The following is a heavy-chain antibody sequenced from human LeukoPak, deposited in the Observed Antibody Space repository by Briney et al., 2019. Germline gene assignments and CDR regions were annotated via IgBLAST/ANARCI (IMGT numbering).Heavy chain of an antibody. CDR2: INWNGGST. V-gene: IGHV3-20*04. CDR1: GFTFDDYG. D-gene: IGHD3-22*01. Sequence: GGSLRLSCAASGFTFDDYGMSWVRQAPGKGLEWVSGINWNGGSTGYADSVKGRFTISRDNAKNSLYLRMNSLRAEDTALYYCARDYDSSGPLEFGYWGQGTLVTVSS. CDR3: ARDYDSSGPLEFGY. J-gene: IGHJ4*02.